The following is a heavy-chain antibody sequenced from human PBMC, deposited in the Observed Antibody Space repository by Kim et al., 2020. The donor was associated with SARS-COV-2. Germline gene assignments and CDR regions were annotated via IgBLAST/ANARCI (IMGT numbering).Heavy chain of an antibody. D-gene: IGHD4-17*01. CDR2: INSDASIT. Sequence: GGSLRLSCAASGFTFSTYWMHWVRQAPGKGLVWVSHINSDASITSYADSAKGRFTISRDNAKNTLSLQINSLRAEDTAVYYCAGSVGDFAWFDPWGQGTL. CDR3: AGSVGDFAWFDP. V-gene: IGHV3-74*03. J-gene: IGHJ5*02. CDR1: GFTFSTYW.